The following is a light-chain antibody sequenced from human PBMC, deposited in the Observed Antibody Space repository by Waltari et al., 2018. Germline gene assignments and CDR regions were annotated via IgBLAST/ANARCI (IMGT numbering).Light chain of an antibody. CDR3: AAWDDSLHAVL. J-gene: IGLJ2*01. CDR2: SND. V-gene: IGLV1-44*01. CDR1: SSNIGSNI. Sequence: QSVLTQPPSASGTPGQRVTLSCSGGSSNIGSNIVNWYKQVPGTAPQLLIYSNDQRPSGVPDRFSGSKSGTSASLAISGLQSDDEADYYCAAWDDSLHAVLFGGGTKLTAL.